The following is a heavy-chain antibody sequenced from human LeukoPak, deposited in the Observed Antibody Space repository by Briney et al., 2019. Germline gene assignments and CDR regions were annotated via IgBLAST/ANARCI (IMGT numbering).Heavy chain of an antibody. Sequence: GGPLRLSCAASGFTFSSYSMNWVRQAPGKGLEWVSSISSSSSYIYYADSVKGRFTISRDYAKNSLYLQMNSLRAEDTAVYYCARGSAPTFDYWGQGTLVTVSS. J-gene: IGHJ4*02. V-gene: IGHV3-21*01. CDR1: GFTFSSYS. CDR3: ARGSAPTFDY. CDR2: ISSSSSYI.